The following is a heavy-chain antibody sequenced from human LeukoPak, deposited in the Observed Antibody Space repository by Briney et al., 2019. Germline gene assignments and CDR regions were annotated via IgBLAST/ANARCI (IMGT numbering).Heavy chain of an antibody. J-gene: IGHJ4*02. V-gene: IGHV1-18*01. CDR1: GYSFTSFA. CDR2: ISAYNDNT. Sequence: ASVKVSCKASGYSFTSFAFSWVRQAPGQGLEWMGWISAYNDNTNSVQKFQGRVTITTDTSTSTAYMELRSLRSDDTAVYYCARVWKTSSHYFDYWGQGTLVTVSS. CDR3: ARVWKTSSHYFDY. D-gene: IGHD1-1*01.